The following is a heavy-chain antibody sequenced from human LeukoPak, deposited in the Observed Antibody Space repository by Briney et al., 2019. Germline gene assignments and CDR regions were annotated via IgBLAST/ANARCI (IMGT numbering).Heavy chain of an antibody. CDR1: GFTFSSYA. D-gene: IGHD5-18*01. CDR3: AKDLLGYSYGYGVYNRFDP. V-gene: IGHV3-23*01. Sequence: PGGSLRLSCAASGFTFSSYAMSWVPQAPGKGLEGVSAIRGSGGSKYYADSVKGRFTISRDNSKNTLYLQMTSLRAEDTAVYYCAKDLLGYSYGYGVYNRFDPWGQGTLVTVSS. J-gene: IGHJ5*02. CDR2: IRGSGGSK.